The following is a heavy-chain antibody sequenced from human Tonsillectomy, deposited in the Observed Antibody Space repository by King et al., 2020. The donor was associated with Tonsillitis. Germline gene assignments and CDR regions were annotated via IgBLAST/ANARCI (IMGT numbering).Heavy chain of an antibody. CDR2: ISYDGSNK. V-gene: IGHV3-30-3*01. CDR3: ARDLGHFDL. Sequence: VQLVQSGGGVVQPGRSLRLSCAASGFTFSSYAMHWVRQAPGKGLEWVAVISYDGSNKYYADSVKGRFTISRDNSKNTLYLQMNSLRYADTDVFYCARDLGHFDLWGRGTLVTVSS. CDR1: GFTFSSYA. D-gene: IGHD3-10*01. J-gene: IGHJ2*01.